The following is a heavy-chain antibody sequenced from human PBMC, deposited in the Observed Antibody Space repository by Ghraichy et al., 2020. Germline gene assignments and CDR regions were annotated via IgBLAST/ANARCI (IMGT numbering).Heavy chain of an antibody. CDR2: IKQDGGEK. J-gene: IGHJ6*02. D-gene: IGHD3-10*01. V-gene: IGHV3-7*01. Sequence: GGSLRLSCAASGFAFSSYWMTWVRQAPGKGLEWVSNIKQDGGEKYYVDSVKGRFTISRDNAKNSLYLQMNSLRADDTAVYYCARPRGVLYYDSMDVWGQGTTVTVSS. CDR3: ARPRGVLYYDSMDV. CDR1: GFAFSSYW.